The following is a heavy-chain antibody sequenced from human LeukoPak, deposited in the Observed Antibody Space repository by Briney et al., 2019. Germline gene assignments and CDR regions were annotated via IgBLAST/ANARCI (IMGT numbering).Heavy chain of an antibody. CDR2: IYYSGST. CDR3: ARVSNYCSSTSCRLDTFDI. J-gene: IGHJ3*02. D-gene: IGHD2-2*01. Sequence: SETLSLTCTVSGGSISSYYWGWIRQPPGKGLEWIGYIYYSGSTNYNPSLKSRVTISVDTSKNQFSLKLSSVTAADTAVYYCARVSNYCSSTSCRLDTFDIWGQGTMVTVSS. CDR1: GGSISSYY. V-gene: IGHV4-59*01.